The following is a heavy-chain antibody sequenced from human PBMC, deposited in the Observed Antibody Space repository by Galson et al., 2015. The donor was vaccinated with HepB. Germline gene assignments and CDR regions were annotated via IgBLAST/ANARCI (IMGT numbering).Heavy chain of an antibody. CDR3: AKDPPINYGDYAAVDY. CDR1: GFTFSSYG. D-gene: IGHD4-17*01. CDR2: ISYDGSNK. J-gene: IGHJ4*02. Sequence: SLRLSCAASGFTFSSYGMHWVRQAPGKGLEWVAVISYDGSNKYYADSVEGRFTISSDNSKNTLYLQMNSLRAEDTAVYYCAKDPPINYGDYAAVDYWGQGTLVTASS. V-gene: IGHV3-30*18.